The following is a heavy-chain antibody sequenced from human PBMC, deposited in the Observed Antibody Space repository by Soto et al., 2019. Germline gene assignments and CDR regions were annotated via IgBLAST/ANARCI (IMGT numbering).Heavy chain of an antibody. CDR3: ARDHPSSAAAYVLYYGMDV. V-gene: IGHV3-30-3*01. D-gene: IGHD6-13*01. Sequence: LRLSCAASGFTFSSYAMHWVRQAPGKGLEWVAVISYDGSNKYYADSVKGRFTISRDNSKNTLYLQMNSLRAEDTAVYYCARDHPSSAAAYVLYYGMDVWGQGTTVTVSS. CDR2: ISYDGSNK. CDR1: GFTFSSYA. J-gene: IGHJ6*02.